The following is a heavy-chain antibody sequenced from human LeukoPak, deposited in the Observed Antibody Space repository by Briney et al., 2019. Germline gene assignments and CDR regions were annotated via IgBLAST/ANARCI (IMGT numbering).Heavy chain of an antibody. CDR3: ARSPLTYYDILTAENWFDP. CDR1: GFTFSSYW. CDR2: IKQDGSEK. Sequence: GGSLRLSCAASGFTFSSYWMSWVRQAPGKGLEWVANIKQDGSEKYYVDSVKGRFTISRDNAKNSLYLQMNSLRAEDTAVYYCARSPLTYYDILTAENWFDPWGQGTLVTVSS. V-gene: IGHV3-7*04. J-gene: IGHJ5*02. D-gene: IGHD3-9*01.